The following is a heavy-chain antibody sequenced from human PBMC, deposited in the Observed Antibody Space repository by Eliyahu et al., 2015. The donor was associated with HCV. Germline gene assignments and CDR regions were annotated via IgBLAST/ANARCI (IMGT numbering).Heavy chain of an antibody. J-gene: IGHJ4*02. V-gene: IGHV3-23*01. CDR3: ASTLRYSYGLIGSVYFDY. CDR2: ISGSGGST. Sequence: EVQLLESGGGLVQPGGSXRLSCAASGXTFSXYARSWVRQAPGKGLEWVSAISGSGGSTYYADSVKGRFTISRDNSKNTLYLQMNSLRAEDTAVYYCASTLRYSYGLIGSVYFDYWGQGTLVTVSS. D-gene: IGHD5-18*01. CDR1: GXTFSXYA.